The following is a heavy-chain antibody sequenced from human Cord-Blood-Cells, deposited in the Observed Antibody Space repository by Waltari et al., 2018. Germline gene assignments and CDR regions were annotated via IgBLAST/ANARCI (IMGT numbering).Heavy chain of an antibody. CDR3: ARRSGSYYFDY. J-gene: IGHJ4*02. CDR2: IYYSGST. D-gene: IGHD1-26*01. CDR1: GGSISSSSYY. V-gene: IGHV4-39*01. Sequence: QLQLQESGPGLVKPSETLSLTCTVSGGSISSSSYYWGWIRQPPGKGLEWIGSIYYSGSTYYNPSLTRRVTISVDTSKDQFSLKLSSVTAADTAVYYCARRSGSYYFDYWGQGTLVTVSS.